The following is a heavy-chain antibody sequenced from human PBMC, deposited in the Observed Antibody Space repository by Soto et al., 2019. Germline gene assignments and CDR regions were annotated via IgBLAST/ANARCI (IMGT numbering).Heavy chain of an antibody. D-gene: IGHD2-8*01. J-gene: IGHJ3*02. CDR2: INFSGTP. Sequence: QLQLQESGPGLVKPSETLSLTCTVSGGSISSGSYYWGWIRQPPGKGLEWIASINFSGTPYANPCLTSHIACTADASTRARPRDLTSVTAAHTAVYYRGRHAPVYSTLPRASDNWGPGKMVTVSS. CDR3: GRHAPVYSTLPRASDN. CDR1: GGSISSGSYY. V-gene: IGHV4-39*01.